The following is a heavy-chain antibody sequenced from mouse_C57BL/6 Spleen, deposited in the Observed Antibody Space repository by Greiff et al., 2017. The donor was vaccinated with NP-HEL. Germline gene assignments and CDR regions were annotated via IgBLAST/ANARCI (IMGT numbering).Heavy chain of an antibody. Sequence: VQLQQSGAELVKPGASVKISCKASGYAFSSYWMNWVKQRPGKGLEWIGQIYPGDGDTNYNGKFKGKATLTADKSSSTAYRQLSSLTSEDSAVYFGARSVYDGYLSAMDDWGQGTSVTVSS. J-gene: IGHJ4*01. CDR3: ARSVYDGYLSAMDD. CDR2: IYPGDGDT. D-gene: IGHD2-3*01. V-gene: IGHV1-80*01. CDR1: GYAFSSYW.